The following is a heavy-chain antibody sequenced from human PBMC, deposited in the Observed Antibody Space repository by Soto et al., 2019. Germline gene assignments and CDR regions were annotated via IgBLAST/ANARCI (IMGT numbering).Heavy chain of an antibody. Sequence: EVHLVESGGGLVQPGRSLRLSCVTSGFTFDDYAMHWVRQAPGKGLEWVSGINWNSGSIDYADSVKGRFTISRDNAKNSLYLQMNSLRIEDTALYYCARQGYRGSGTTSTTFDSWGQGTLVTVSS. V-gene: IGHV3-9*01. CDR3: ARQGYRGSGTTSTTFDS. D-gene: IGHD1-7*01. CDR1: GFTFDDYA. J-gene: IGHJ4*02. CDR2: INWNSGSI.